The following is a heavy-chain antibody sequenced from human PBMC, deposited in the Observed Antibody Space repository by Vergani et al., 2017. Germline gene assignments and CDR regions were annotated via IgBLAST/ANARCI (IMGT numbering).Heavy chain of an antibody. V-gene: IGHV3-33*01. D-gene: IGHD6-13*01. Sequence: QVQLVESGGGVVQPGRSLRLSCAASGFTFSSYGMHWVRQAPGKGLEWVAVIWYDGSNKYYADSVKGRVTISRDNSKNTPYLQMNSLRAEDTAVYYCARDGGLVEQQLRSPRGGRPKGYMDVWGKGTTVTVSS. CDR2: IWYDGSNK. CDR1: GFTFSSYG. CDR3: ARDGGLVEQQLRSPRGGRPKGYMDV. J-gene: IGHJ6*03.